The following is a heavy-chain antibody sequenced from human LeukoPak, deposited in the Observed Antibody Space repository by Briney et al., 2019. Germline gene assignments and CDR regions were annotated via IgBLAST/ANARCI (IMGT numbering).Heavy chain of an antibody. J-gene: IGHJ4*02. D-gene: IGHD2-2*01. Sequence: GSSVKVSCKASGGTFSSYAISWVRQAPGQGLEWMGRIIPILGIANYAQKFQGRVTITADKSTSTAYMELSSLRSEDTAVYYCARGQCSSTSCYIPDYWGQGTLVTVSS. CDR2: IIPILGIA. CDR3: ARGQCSSTSCYIPDY. V-gene: IGHV1-69*04. CDR1: GGTFSSYA.